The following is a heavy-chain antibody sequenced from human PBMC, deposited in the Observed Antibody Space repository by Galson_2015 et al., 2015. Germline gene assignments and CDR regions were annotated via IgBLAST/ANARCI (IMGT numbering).Heavy chain of an antibody. CDR3: AKDLGIAMVFGF. CDR2: IRGSGGST. CDR1: GFTFSSYA. Sequence: SLRLSCAASGFTFSSYAMSWVRQAPGKGLEWVSGIRGSGGSTYYADSVKGRFTISRDNSKNTLYLQMNSLRAEDTAVYYCAKDLGIAMVFGFRGQGTLVTVSS. V-gene: IGHV3-23*01. J-gene: IGHJ4*02. D-gene: IGHD5-18*01.